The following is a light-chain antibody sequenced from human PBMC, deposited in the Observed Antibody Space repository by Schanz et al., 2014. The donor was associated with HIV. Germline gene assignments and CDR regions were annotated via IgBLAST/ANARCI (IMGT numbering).Light chain of an antibody. CDR3: QQYNSYSYT. CDR2: KAS. V-gene: IGKV1-5*03. J-gene: IGKJ2*01. Sequence: DIQMTQSPSTLSTSVGDRVTITCRASQSIGNSLAWYQQKPGRAPKLLIYKASSLETGVPSTFSGSGSETEFTLTISSLQTDDFATYYCQQYNSYSYTFGQGTKLEIK. CDR1: QSIGNS.